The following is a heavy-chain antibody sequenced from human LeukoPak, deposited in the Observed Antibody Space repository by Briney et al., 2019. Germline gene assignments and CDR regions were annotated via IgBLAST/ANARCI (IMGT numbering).Heavy chain of an antibody. Sequence: GRSLRLSCAASVFSVSDYAMHWVRQAPGKGLEWVSYISSSGSTIYYADSVKGRFTISRDNAKNSLYLQMNSLRAVDTAVYYCAGTEYQLLPIWGQGTMVTVSS. CDR3: AGTEYQLLPI. CDR2: ISSSGSTI. D-gene: IGHD2-2*01. CDR1: VFSVSDYA. V-gene: IGHV3-11*01. J-gene: IGHJ3*02.